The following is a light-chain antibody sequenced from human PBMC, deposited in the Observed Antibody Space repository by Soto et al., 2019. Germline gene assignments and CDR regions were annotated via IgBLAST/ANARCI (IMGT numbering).Light chain of an antibody. J-gene: IGKJ2*01. V-gene: IGKV3-15*01. Sequence: EMVMTKSPATLSVSPGERATLSCRASQSVGVHLARYQQKPGQSPRLLIYGSSIRATGIPARFSGSGSGTEFSLTISSLQSGDSAVYYCQQYNDWPLTFGQGTNLEIK. CDR1: QSVGVH. CDR2: GSS. CDR3: QQYNDWPLT.